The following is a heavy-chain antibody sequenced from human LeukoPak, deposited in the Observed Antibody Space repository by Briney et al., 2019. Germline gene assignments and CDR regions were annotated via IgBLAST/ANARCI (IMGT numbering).Heavy chain of an antibody. Sequence: AGSLRLSCAASGFTFSSYSMNWVRPAPGKGLEWVSSISSSSSYIYYADSVKGRFTISRDNAKSSLYLQMNSLRAEDTAVYYCASTFPSVVPAAGDDAFDIWGQGTMVTVSS. D-gene: IGHD2-2*01. V-gene: IGHV3-21*01. J-gene: IGHJ3*02. CDR2: ISSSSSYI. CDR1: GFTFSSYS. CDR3: ASTFPSVVPAAGDDAFDI.